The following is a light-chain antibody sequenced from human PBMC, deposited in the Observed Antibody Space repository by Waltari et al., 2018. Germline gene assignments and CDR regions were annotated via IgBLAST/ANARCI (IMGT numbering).Light chain of an antibody. CDR3: SSYAGSNKGV. Sequence: QSALTQPPSASGSPGQSVTISCTGTSSDVGAYNYVSWYQQHPGKAPKLMIYEVTKRPSAVPDRFSGSKSGNTASLTVSGLQAEDEADYYCSSYAGSNKGVFGGGTHLTVL. J-gene: IGLJ2*01. CDR1: SSDVGAYNY. V-gene: IGLV2-8*01. CDR2: EVT.